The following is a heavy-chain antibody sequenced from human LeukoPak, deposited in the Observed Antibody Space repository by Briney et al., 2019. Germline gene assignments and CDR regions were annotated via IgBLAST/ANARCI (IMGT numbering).Heavy chain of an antibody. CDR3: VRDGRYSSSELDY. J-gene: IGHJ4*02. V-gene: IGHV1-18*01. CDR2: ISAYSGNT. Sequence: ASVKVSCKASGYTFNSYGISWVRQAPGQGLEWMGWISAYSGNTNYAQKLQGRVTMTTDTSTSTAYMEVRSLRPDDTAVYYCVRDGRYSSSELDYWGQGTLVTVSS. CDR1: GYTFNSYG. D-gene: IGHD6-19*01.